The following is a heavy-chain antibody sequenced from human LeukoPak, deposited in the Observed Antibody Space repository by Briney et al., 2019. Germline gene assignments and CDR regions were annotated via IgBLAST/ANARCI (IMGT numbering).Heavy chain of an antibody. D-gene: IGHD3/OR15-3a*01. CDR3: ARVIEDWEYYMDV. CDR2: ISSSSNYI. Sequence: GGSLRLSCAVSGFTFSNYKLNWVRQAPGKGLEWVSAISSSSNYIFSADSLKGRFTISRDNAKNSLYLQMNSLRAEDTAVYYCARVIEDWEYYMDVWGKGTTVTVSS. J-gene: IGHJ6*03. V-gene: IGHV3-21*01. CDR1: GFTFSNYK.